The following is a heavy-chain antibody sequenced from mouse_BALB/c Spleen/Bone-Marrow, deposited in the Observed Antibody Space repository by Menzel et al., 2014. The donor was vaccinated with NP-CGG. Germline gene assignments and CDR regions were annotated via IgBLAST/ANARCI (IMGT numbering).Heavy chain of an antibody. Sequence: QVQLKQSGAELVKPGASVKLPCKASGYTFSSDYMYWVKQRPGQGLEWIGEINPSNGGTNFNEKFKSKATLTVDKSSSTAYMQLSSPTSEDSAVYYCTRSRRAMDYWGQGTSVTVSS. D-gene: IGHD2-12*01. CDR1: GYTFSSDY. V-gene: IGHV1S81*02. J-gene: IGHJ4*01. CDR2: INPSNGGT. CDR3: TRSRRAMDY.